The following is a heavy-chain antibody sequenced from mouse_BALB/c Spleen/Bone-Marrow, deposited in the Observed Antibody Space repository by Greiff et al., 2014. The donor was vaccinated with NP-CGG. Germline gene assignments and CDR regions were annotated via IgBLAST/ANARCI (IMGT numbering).Heavy chain of an antibody. CDR2: ISSGSSTI. J-gene: IGHJ4*01. V-gene: IGHV5-17*02. D-gene: IGHD2-4*01. CDR3: ARKGALITHYYAMDY. Sequence: EVKLMESGGGLVQPGGSRKLSCAASGFTFSSFGMHWVRQAPEKGLEWVAYISSGSSTIYYAATVKGRFTISRDNPKNTLFLQMTRLRSEDTAMYYCARKGALITHYYAMDYWGQGTSVTVSS. CDR1: GFTFSSFG.